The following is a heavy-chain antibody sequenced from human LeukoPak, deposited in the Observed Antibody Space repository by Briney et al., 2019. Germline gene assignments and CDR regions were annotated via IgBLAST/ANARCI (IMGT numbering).Heavy chain of an antibody. J-gene: IGHJ4*02. D-gene: IGHD3-22*01. CDR2: ISGSGGST. V-gene: IGHV3-23*01. CDR3: AKTTGPLFYYDSSGPHIGFDY. CDR1: GFTFSDYG. Sequence: AGGSLRLSCAASGFTFSDYGMSWVRQAPGKGLEWVSAISGSGGSTYYADSVKGRFTISRDNSKNTLYLQMNSLRAEDTAVYYCAKTTGPLFYYDSSGPHIGFDYWGQGTLVTVSS.